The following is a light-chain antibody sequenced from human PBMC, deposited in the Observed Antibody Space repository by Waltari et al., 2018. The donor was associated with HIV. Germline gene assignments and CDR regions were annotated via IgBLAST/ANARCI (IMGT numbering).Light chain of an antibody. CDR3: CSYTGTYTRYV. CDR2: DVD. Sequence: QSALTQPRSVSGSPGQSVTISCTGPSSDVGSYKYVSWYQLRPGKAPKLIIHDVDKRPSGVPDRFSGSKSGNTASLTISGLQAEDEADYYCCSYTGTYTRYVFGTGAKVTVL. CDR1: SSDVGSYKY. J-gene: IGLJ1*01. V-gene: IGLV2-11*01.